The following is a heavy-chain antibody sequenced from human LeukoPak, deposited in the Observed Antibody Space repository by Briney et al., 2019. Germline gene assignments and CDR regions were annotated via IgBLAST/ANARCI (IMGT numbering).Heavy chain of an antibody. Sequence: AGRSLRLSCAASGFTFDDYAMHWVRQAPGKGLEWVSGISWNSGSIGYADSVKGRFTISRDNSKNTLYLQMNNLRGEDTAVYYCVRENGGRLSVDYSYYGMDVWGQGTTVTVSS. CDR2: ISWNSGSI. J-gene: IGHJ6*02. V-gene: IGHV3-9*01. D-gene: IGHD4-23*01. CDR1: GFTFDDYA. CDR3: VRENGGRLSVDYSYYGMDV.